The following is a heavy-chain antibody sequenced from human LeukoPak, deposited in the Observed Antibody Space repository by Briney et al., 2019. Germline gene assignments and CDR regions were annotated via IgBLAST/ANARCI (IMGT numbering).Heavy chain of an antibody. V-gene: IGHV1-18*01. D-gene: IGHD2-15*01. J-gene: IGHJ6*02. Sequence: ASVKVSCKASGYTFTSYGISWVRQAPGQGLEWMGWISAYNGNTNYAQKLQGRVTMTTDTSTSTAYMELRSLRSEDTAVYYCAREEVVEASRGTSYYYYGMDVWGQGTTVTVSS. CDR3: AREEVVEASRGTSYYYYGMDV. CDR2: ISAYNGNT. CDR1: GYTFTSYG.